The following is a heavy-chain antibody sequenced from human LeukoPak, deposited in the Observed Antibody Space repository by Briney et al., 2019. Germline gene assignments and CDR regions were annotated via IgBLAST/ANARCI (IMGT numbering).Heavy chain of an antibody. Sequence: SETLSLTCTVSGGSISSYYWSWIRQPAGKGLEWIGRIYTSGSTNYNPSLKSRVTMSVDTSKNQFSLKLSSVTAADTAVYYCARDFIAAAGKVSWFDPWGQGTLVTVSS. CDR1: GGSISSYY. D-gene: IGHD6-13*01. J-gene: IGHJ5*02. V-gene: IGHV4-4*07. CDR3: ARDFIAAAGKVSWFDP. CDR2: IYTSGST.